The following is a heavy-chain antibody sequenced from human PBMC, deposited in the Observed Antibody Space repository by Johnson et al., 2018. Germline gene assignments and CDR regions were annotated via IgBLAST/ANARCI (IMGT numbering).Heavy chain of an antibody. CDR2: IIPTFGTA. D-gene: IGHD6-19*01. CDR1: GGTFSSYA. CDR3: ARGRIAVAGSVYYYGMDV. Sequence: QVQLVQSGAGVKKPGSSVKVSCKASGGTFSSYAISWVRQAPGQGLEWMGGIIPTFGTANYAQKFKGRVTITADESTSTAYMEMSSRRSEDTAVYYRARGRIAVAGSVYYYGMDVWGQGTTVTVSS. V-gene: IGHV1-69*12. J-gene: IGHJ6*02.